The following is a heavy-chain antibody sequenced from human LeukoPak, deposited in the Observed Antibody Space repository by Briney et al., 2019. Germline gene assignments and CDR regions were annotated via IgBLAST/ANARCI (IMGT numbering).Heavy chain of an antibody. Sequence: GGSLRLSCAASGFTFSSYAMSWVRQAPGKGLEWVSAISGSGGSTYYADSVKGRFTISRDNSKNTLYLQMNSLRAEDTAVCYCATSPTIFGVVTPFDYWGQGTLVTVSS. V-gene: IGHV3-23*01. CDR3: ATSPTIFGVVTPFDY. CDR1: GFTFSSYA. J-gene: IGHJ4*02. D-gene: IGHD3-3*01. CDR2: ISGSGGST.